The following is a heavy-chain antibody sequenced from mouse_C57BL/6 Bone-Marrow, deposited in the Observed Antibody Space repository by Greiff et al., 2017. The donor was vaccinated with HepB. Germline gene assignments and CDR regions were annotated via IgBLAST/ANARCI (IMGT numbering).Heavy chain of an antibody. Sequence: QVQLQQPGAELVKPGASVKLSCKASGYTFTSYRMQWVKQRPGQGLEWIGEIDPSDSYTNYNQKFKGKATLTVDTSSSTAYMQLSSLTSEDSAVYYCAREGLITTVVATSYFDDWGQGTTLTVSS. J-gene: IGHJ2*01. CDR3: AREGLITTVVATSYFDD. CDR2: IDPSDSYT. CDR1: GYTFTSYR. V-gene: IGHV1-50*01. D-gene: IGHD1-1*01.